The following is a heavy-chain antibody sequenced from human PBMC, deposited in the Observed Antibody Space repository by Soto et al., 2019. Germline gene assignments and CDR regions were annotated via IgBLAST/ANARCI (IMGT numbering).Heavy chain of an antibody. CDR1: GASITYGGYS. J-gene: IGHJ4*02. CDR2: INHLETT. D-gene: IGHD1-26*01. Sequence: QLQLHESGSGLVKPSQTLSLTCTVSGASITYGGYSWSWIRQTPGKGLEWIGYINHLETTFYNPSFESRLSLSVDRAKNQFPRNLNSMSAADRAVYFCARGGGSDSFDYWGQGILVTVSS. CDR3: ARGGGSDSFDY. V-gene: IGHV4-30-2*01.